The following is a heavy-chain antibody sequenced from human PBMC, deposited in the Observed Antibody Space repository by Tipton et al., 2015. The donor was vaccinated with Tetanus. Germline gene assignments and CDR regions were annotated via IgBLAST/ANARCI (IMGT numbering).Heavy chain of an antibody. CDR1: GGSFSGYY. CDR2: INQSGST. CDR3: ATLNYFDTAGWGAY. Sequence: TLSLTCAVYGGSFSGYYWSWVRQSPGKGLEWIGEINQSGSTNYNPSLKSRLTISVDTSKRQFSLKLSSVTAADTAVYYCATLNYFDTAGWGAYWGQGVLVTVSS. V-gene: IGHV4-34*09. D-gene: IGHD3-22*01. J-gene: IGHJ4*02.